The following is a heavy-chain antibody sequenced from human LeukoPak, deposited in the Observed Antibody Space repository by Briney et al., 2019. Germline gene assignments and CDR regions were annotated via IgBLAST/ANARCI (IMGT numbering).Heavy chain of an antibody. J-gene: IGHJ4*02. CDR3: ARDQVIAAAGIGY. Sequence: PGRSLRLSCAASGFTFSSYGMHWVRQAPGKGLEWVAVIWYDGSNKYYADSVKGRFTISRDNSKNTLYLQMNSLRAEDTAVYCCARDQVIAAAGIGYWGQGTLVTVSS. D-gene: IGHD6-13*01. V-gene: IGHV3-33*01. CDR1: GFTFSSYG. CDR2: IWYDGSNK.